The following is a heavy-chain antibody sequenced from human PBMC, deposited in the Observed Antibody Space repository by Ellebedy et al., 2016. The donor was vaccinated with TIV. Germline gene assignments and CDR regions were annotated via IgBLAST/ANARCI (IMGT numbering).Heavy chain of an antibody. Sequence: GESLKISCAASGFTFSSFWMSWGRQAPGKGLEWVANIKQDGGDKYYVDSVKGRFTISRDNAKNSLYLQMNSLRAEDTAVYYCVRPKTTVVTWDWYFDLWGRGTLVTVSS. CDR1: GFTFSSFW. D-gene: IGHD4-23*01. J-gene: IGHJ2*01. CDR2: IKQDGGDK. V-gene: IGHV3-7*01. CDR3: VRPKTTVVTWDWYFDL.